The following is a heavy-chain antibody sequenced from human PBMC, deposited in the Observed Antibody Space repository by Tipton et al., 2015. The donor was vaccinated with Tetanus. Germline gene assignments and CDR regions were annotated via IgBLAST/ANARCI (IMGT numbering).Heavy chain of an antibody. CDR1: GGSVSSESYY. Sequence: TLSLTCTVSGGSVSSESYYWTWIRQSPGKGLEWIGEINHSGTSNHNPSLKSRVTTSVDTSKNQFFLQLSSVTAADTAVYYCARGRLTYCYGSGSRGWFDPWGQGTPVTVST. CDR3: ARGRLTYCYGSGSRGWFDP. D-gene: IGHD3-10*01. CDR2: INHSGTS. V-gene: IGHV4-61*01. J-gene: IGHJ5*02.